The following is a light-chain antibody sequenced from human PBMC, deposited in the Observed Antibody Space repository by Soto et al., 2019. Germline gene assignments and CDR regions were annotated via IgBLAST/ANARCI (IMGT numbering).Light chain of an antibody. CDR2: GAS. CDR1: KAIGSS. J-gene: IGKJ4*01. Sequence: HFTPSPSSRSSSVGDSVTITCRASKAIGSSFAWYQQKPGKVPEVLIYGASTLQNGVPSRFSGSGSGTDFTLTISSLQPEDFATYYCQQLNSYPLTVGGGTKVDSK. V-gene: IGKV1-9*01. CDR3: QQLNSYPLT.